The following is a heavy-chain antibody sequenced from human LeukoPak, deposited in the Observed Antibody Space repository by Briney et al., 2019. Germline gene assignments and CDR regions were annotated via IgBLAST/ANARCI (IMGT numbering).Heavy chain of an antibody. J-gene: IGHJ4*02. CDR3: ATLARFSGSYHGVNF. D-gene: IGHD1-26*01. V-gene: IGHV3-23*01. CDR1: GFTFSSYA. Sequence: GGSLRLSCAASGFTFSSYAMSWVRPAPGKGLEWVSTISGSGGTTFYAASVKRRFTISRDNSKNTLYVQMNSLRAEDTAVYSCATLARFSGSYHGVNFWGQGTLVTVSS. CDR2: ISGSGGTT.